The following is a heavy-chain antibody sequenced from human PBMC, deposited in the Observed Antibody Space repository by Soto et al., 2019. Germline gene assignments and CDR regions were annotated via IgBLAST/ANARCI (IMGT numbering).Heavy chain of an antibody. CDR2: ISYDGSNK. Sequence: HPGGSLRLSCAASGFTFSSYGMHWVRQAPGKGLEWVAVISYDGSNKYYADSVKGRFTISRDNSKNTLYLQMNSLRAEDTAVYYCAKDGSTLRIAAAGSTTFGPWGQGTLVTVSS. CDR3: AKDGSTLRIAAAGSTTFGP. J-gene: IGHJ5*02. D-gene: IGHD6-13*01. CDR1: GFTFSSYG. V-gene: IGHV3-30*18.